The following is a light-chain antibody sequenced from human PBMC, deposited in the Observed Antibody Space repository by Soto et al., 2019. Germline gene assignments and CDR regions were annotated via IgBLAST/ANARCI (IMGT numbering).Light chain of an antibody. J-gene: IGLJ2*01. Sequence: QSALTQPASVSGSPGQSITISCTGTSSDVGGYNYVYWYQQHPGKAPKLMIYDVSNRPSGGSNRFSGSKSGNTASLTISGLPAEDEADYYCSSYTSSSTYVVFGGGTQLPVL. CDR3: SSYTSSSTYVV. CDR1: SSDVGGYNY. CDR2: DVS. V-gene: IGLV2-14*01.